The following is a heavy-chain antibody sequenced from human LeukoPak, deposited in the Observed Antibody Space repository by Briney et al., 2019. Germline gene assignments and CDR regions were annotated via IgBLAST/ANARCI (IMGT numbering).Heavy chain of an antibody. CDR1: GGSISMINW. Sequence: PSQTLSPACALSGGSISMINWCNWVRQSPGKGLGWIWELSHSGNTNYSPSLKSRDTRSVDKSKNQFSLHLTAVTAADTAVYYCARGRLVVAPLDLWGRGTPVTVSS. CDR3: ARGRLVVAPLDL. V-gene: IGHV4-4*02. CDR2: LSHSGNT. D-gene: IGHD5-12*01. J-gene: IGHJ2*01.